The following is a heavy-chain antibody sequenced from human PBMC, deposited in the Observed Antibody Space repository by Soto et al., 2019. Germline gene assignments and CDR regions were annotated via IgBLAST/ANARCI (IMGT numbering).Heavy chain of an antibody. J-gene: IGHJ6*02. CDR1: GFTFSNYE. CDR3: ARDPGIYSGKFDYGLEV. CDR2: IGTRGRTI. Sequence: GGSLRLSCAASGFTFSNYEMNWVRQAPGKGLEWVSYIGTRGRTIYYADSVKGRFTISRDNAKNSLYLQMNSLRAEDTAVYYCARDPGIYSGKFDYGLEVWGQGTTVTVSS. D-gene: IGHD4-4*01. V-gene: IGHV3-48*03.